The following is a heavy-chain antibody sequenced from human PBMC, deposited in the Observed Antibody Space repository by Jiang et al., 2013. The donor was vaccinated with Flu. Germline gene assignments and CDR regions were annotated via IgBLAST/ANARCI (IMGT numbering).Heavy chain of an antibody. CDR3: ARRQSFWYFDL. J-gene: IGHJ2*01. CDR2: INHSGST. V-gene: IGHV4-34*01. CDR1: GGSFSGYY. Sequence: SETLSLTCAVYGGSFSGYYWSWIRQPPGKGLEWIGEINHSGSTNYNPSLKSRVIILVDTSKSQFSLKLSSVTAADTAVYYCARRQSFWYFDLWGRGTLVTVSS.